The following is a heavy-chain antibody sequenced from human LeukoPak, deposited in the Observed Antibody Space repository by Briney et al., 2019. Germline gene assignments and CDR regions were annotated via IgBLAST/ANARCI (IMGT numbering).Heavy chain of an antibody. CDR3: ARDGPEYVSLYYILTGYYPLFDY. D-gene: IGHD3-9*01. Sequence: ASVQVSCKASGYTFTGCYMHWVRQAPGQGIEWMGWINPNSGGTNYAQKFQGRVTMTRDTSISTAYMELSRLRSDDTAVYYCARDGPEYVSLYYILTGYYPLFDYWGQGTLVTVSS. CDR1: GYTFTGCY. J-gene: IGHJ4*02. V-gene: IGHV1-2*02. CDR2: INPNSGGT.